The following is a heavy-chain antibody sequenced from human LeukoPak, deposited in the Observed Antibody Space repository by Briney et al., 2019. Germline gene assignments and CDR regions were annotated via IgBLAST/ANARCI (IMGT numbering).Heavy chain of an antibody. V-gene: IGHV3-7*01. D-gene: IGHD3-22*01. Sequence: PGGSLRLSCAASGFTFSSYWMSWVRQAPGKGLEWVANIKQDGSEKYYVDSAKGRFTISRDNAKNSLYLQMNSLRAEDTAVYYCARSPESGYYDSSGYSFDYWGQGTLVTVSS. J-gene: IGHJ4*02. CDR2: IKQDGSEK. CDR1: GFTFSSYW. CDR3: ARSPESGYYDSSGYSFDY.